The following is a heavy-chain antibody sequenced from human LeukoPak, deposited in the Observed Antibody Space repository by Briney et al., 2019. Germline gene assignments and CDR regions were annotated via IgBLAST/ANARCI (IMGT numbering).Heavy chain of an antibody. D-gene: IGHD3-16*01. CDR3: ARVLDLSKRGLDAFDI. J-gene: IGHJ3*02. V-gene: IGHV4-59*01. CDR2: VYYSGST. Sequence: SETLSLTCTVSGGSISSYFWSWIRQPPGKGLEWIGYVYYSGSTNYNPSLKSRVTISLDTSKKQFSLKLSSATAADTAVYYCARVLDLSKRGLDAFDIWGQGTMVTVSS. CDR1: GGSISSYF.